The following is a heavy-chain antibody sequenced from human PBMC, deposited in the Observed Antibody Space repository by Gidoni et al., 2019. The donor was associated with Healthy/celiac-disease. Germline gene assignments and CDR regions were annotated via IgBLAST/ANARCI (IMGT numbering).Heavy chain of an antibody. CDR1: GFTFSSYR. J-gene: IGHJ6*02. V-gene: IGHV3-7*01. CDR3: ARDRYSSSWYPPYYYYGMDV. D-gene: IGHD6-13*01. CDR2: IKQYGSEK. Sequence: EVQLVESGGGLVHPGGSLRLSCAASGFTFSSYRMSWVRQAPGKGLEWVSNIKQYGSEKYYVDSVKGRFTISRDNAKNSLYLQMNSLRAEDTAVYYCARDRYSSSWYPPYYYYGMDVWGQGTTVTVSS.